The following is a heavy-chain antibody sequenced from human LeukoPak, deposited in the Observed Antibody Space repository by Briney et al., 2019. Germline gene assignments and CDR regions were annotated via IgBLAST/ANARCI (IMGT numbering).Heavy chain of an antibody. CDR3: AKDHCSGASCSTYYFDY. CDR2: IESDGSSK. J-gene: IGHJ4*02. CDR1: GVTFSRHV. Sequence: PGGSLRLSCAASGVTFSRHVMHWVRQAPGKGLEWVAFIESDGSSKYYADSAKGRFTISRDNSKNALYLQMNSLRAEDTAVYYCAKDHCSGASCSTYYFDYWGQGILVTVSS. D-gene: IGHD2-15*01. V-gene: IGHV3-30*02.